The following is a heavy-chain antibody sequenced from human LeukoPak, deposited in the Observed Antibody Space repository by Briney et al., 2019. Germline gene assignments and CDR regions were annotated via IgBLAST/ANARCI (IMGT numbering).Heavy chain of an antibody. CDR2: MHPNSGNT. J-gene: IGHJ6*02. CDR3: ARGPLVIVPAAINYYYGMDV. V-gene: IGHV1-8*01. Sequence: ASVKVSCKASGYTFTSYDINWVRQATGQGLEWMGWMHPNSGNTGYAQKFQGRVTMTRNTSISTAYMELSSLRSEDTAVYYCARGPLVIVPAAINYYYGMDVWGQGTTVTVSS. CDR1: GYTFTSYD. D-gene: IGHD2-2*01.